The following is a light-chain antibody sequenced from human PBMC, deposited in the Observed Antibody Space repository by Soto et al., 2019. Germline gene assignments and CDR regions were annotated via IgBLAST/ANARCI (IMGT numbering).Light chain of an antibody. V-gene: IGKV3-20*01. CDR1: QSVTSNY. Sequence: EIVLTQSPGTLSLSPGERATLSCRASQSVTSNYLAWYQEKPGQAPRLLIHGASSRATGIPDRFSGSGSGTDFTLTISTLEPEDFAVYFCQQYGGSPMYTFGQGTKLEIK. J-gene: IGKJ2*01. CDR3: QQYGGSPMYT. CDR2: GAS.